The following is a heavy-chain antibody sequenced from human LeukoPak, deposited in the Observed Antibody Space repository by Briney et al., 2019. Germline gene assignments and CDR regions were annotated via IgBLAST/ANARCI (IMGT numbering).Heavy chain of an antibody. CDR1: GGSIGSGSYY. J-gene: IGHJ4*02. D-gene: IGHD6-19*01. CDR2: IYTSGST. CDR3: ARWASGWGANFDY. Sequence: SQTLSLTCTVSGGSIGSGSYYWSWIRQPAGKGLEWIGRIYTSGSTNYNPSLKSRVTISVDTSKNQFSLKLSSVTAADTAVYYCARWASGWGANFDYWGQGTLVTVSS. V-gene: IGHV4-61*02.